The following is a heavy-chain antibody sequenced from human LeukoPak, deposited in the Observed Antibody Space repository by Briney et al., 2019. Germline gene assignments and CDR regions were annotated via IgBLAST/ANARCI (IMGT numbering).Heavy chain of an antibody. CDR3: AKFGHPESDKGYCSGGSCYLGY. J-gene: IGHJ4*02. D-gene: IGHD2-15*01. V-gene: IGHV3-30*18. CDR1: GFTFSSYG. CDR2: ISYDGSNK. Sequence: GRSLRLSCAASGFTFSSYGMHWVRQAPGKGLEWVAVISYDGSNKYYADSVKGRFTISRDNSKNTLYLQMNSLRAEDTAVYYCAKFGHPESDKGYCSGGSCYLGYWGQGTLVTVSS.